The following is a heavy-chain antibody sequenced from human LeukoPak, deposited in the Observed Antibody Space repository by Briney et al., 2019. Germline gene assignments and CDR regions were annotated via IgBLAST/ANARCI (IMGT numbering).Heavy chain of an antibody. CDR3: ARALVVVDDAFDI. D-gene: IGHD2-15*01. J-gene: IGHJ3*02. CDR2: ISSSGITI. V-gene: IGHV3-11*04. Sequence: GGSLRLSCAASGFTFSDYYMSWIRQAPGKGLEWVSYISSSGITIYYADSVKGRFAISRDNAKNSLYLQMNSLRAEDTAVYYCARALVVVDDAFDIWGQGTMVTVSS. CDR1: GFTFSDYY.